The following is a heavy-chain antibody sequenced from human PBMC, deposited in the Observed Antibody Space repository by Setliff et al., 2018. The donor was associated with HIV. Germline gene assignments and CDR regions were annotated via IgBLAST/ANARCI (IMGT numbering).Heavy chain of an antibody. CDR3: ARHLPNGGNCSSTSCQGAFDF. CDR1: GYTFTSYG. CDR2: ISAYNGNT. D-gene: IGHD2-2*01. V-gene: IGHV1-18*01. Sequence: ASVKVSCKASGYTFTSYGISWVRQAPGQGLEWMGWISAYNGNTNYAQKLQGRVTMTTDTSMNTAYMELRSLRSDDTAVYYCARHLPNGGNCSSTSCQGAFDFWGQGTMVTVSS. J-gene: IGHJ3*01.